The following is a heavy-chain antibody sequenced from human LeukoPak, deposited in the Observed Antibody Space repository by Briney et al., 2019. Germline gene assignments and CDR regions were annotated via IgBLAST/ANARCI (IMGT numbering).Heavy chain of an antibody. CDR3: VRAQPDRGDAFDI. V-gene: IGHV1-2*02. J-gene: IGHJ3*02. CDR2: INPNSGGT. CDR1: GCTFTGYY. Sequence: ASVKVSCKASGCTFTGYYMHWVRQAPGQGLEWMGWINPNSGGTNYAQKFQGRVTMTRDTSISTAYMELSRLRSDDTAVYYCVRAQPDRGDAFDIWGQGTMVTVSS. D-gene: IGHD3-10*01.